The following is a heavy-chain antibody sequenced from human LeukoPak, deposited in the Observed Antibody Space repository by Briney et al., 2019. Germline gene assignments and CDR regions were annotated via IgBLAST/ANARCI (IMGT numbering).Heavy chain of an antibody. V-gene: IGHV3-21*04. CDR2: ITRSGSYE. J-gene: IGHJ4*02. CDR1: GFTFSSCA. Sequence: GGSLRLSCVASGFTFSSCAMNWVRQAPGKWLEWDPFITRSGSYEYYAYSVKGGFTISRDNGENSLYLQMHSLRAEDTAVYYCAKDGFDYYDSSGYYYFNYWGQGTLVTVSS. CDR3: AKDGFDYYDSSGYYYFNY. D-gene: IGHD3-22*01.